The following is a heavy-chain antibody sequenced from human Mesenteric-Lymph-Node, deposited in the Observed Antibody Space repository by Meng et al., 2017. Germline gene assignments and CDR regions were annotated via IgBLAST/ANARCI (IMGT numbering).Heavy chain of an antibody. CDR3: TRDEPGVYYYGMDD. Sequence: GESLKISCVASGFTFSSYWMSWVRQAPGKGLEWVANMNQDGSQKYYLDSVKGRFTISRDNARNSLYLQRNSLRAEDSAVYYCTRDEPGVYYYGMDDWGQGTTVTVSS. V-gene: IGHV3-7*01. CDR1: GFTFSSYW. CDR2: MNQDGSQK. D-gene: IGHD1-14*01. J-gene: IGHJ6*02.